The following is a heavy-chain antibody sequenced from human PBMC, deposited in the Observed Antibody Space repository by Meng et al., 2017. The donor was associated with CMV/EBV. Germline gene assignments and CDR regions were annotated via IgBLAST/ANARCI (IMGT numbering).Heavy chain of an antibody. D-gene: IGHD2-2*01. CDR1: GFTFSSYW. J-gene: IGHJ5*02. CDR2: IKQDGSEK. V-gene: IGHV3-7*01. CDR3: ARSGYCSSTSCYEGWFDP. Sequence: GESLKISCAASGFTFSSYWMSWVRQAPGKGLEWVANIKQDGSEKYYVDSVKGRFTISRDNAKNSLYLQMNSLRAEDTAVYYCARSGYCSSTSCYEGWFDPWGQGTLVTVSS.